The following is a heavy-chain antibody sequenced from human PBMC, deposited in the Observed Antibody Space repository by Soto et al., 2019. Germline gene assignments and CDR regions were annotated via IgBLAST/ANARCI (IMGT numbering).Heavy chain of an antibody. D-gene: IGHD2-21*01. Sequence: EVQLLESGGGLVQPGGSLRLSCAASGFTFNNYAMSWVRQAPGKGLEWVSSISGNGGNTYYADPVKGRFTVSSDNSWNTLYLQTNSLRAEDTAVYYCVKEQGFRAFDYWGQGILVTVSS. CDR3: VKEQGFRAFDY. V-gene: IGHV3-23*01. J-gene: IGHJ4*02. CDR2: ISGNGGNT. CDR1: GFTFNNYA.